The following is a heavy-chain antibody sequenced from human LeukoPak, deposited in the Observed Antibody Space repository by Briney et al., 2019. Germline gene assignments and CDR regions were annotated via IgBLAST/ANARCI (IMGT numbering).Heavy chain of an antibody. D-gene: IGHD5-18*01. CDR2: ISWNSGSI. CDR1: GFTFDDYA. J-gene: IGHJ4*02. V-gene: IGHV3-9*01. Sequence: GGSLRLSCAASGFTFDDYAMHWVRQAPGKGLEWVSGISWNSGSIGYADSVKGRFTISRDNAKNSLYLQMNSLRAEDTALYYCAKDHGFRYSYGPFDYWGQGTLVTVSS. CDR3: AKDHGFRYSYGPFDY.